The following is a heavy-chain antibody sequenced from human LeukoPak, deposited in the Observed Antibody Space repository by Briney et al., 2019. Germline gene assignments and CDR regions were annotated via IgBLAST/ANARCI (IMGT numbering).Heavy chain of an antibody. CDR3: ARDHYEASAFDI. J-gene: IGHJ3*02. Sequence: SETLSLTCTVSGGSISSGGYYWSWIRQHPGKGLEWIGYIYYSGSTYYNPSLKSRVTISVDTSKNQFSLKLSSVTAADTAVYYCARDHYEASAFDIWGQGTMVTVSS. CDR1: GGSISSGGYY. CDR2: IYYSGST. V-gene: IGHV4-31*03. D-gene: IGHD3-22*01.